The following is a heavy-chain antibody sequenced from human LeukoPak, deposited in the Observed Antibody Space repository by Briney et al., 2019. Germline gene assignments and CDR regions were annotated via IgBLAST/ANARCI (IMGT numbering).Heavy chain of an antibody. CDR1: GGSISSSSYY. Sequence: SETLSLTCTVSGGSISSSSYYWGWIRQPPGKGLEWIGSIYYSGSTYYNPSLKSRVTISVDTSKNQFSLKLSSVTAADTAVYYCARTAYYDILTGYYPHLRYYYYYMDVWGKGTTVTVSS. J-gene: IGHJ6*03. D-gene: IGHD3-9*01. V-gene: IGHV4-39*07. CDR2: IYYSGST. CDR3: ARTAYYDILTGYYPHLRYYYYYMDV.